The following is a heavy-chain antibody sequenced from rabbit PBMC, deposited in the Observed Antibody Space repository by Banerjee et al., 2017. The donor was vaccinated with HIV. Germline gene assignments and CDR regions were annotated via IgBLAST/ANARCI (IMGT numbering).Heavy chain of an antibody. J-gene: IGHJ4*01. CDR3: ARDLAGVTGWNFNL. V-gene: IGHV1S39*01. CDR2: IDPVFGTT. Sequence: QEQLVESGGGLVQPGGSLKLSCKASGFDFSNYGVSWVRQAPGKGLEWIGYIDPVFGTTYYASWVNGRFTISKTSWTTVTLQMTSLTAADTATYLCARDLAGVTGWNFNLWGQGTLVTVS. D-gene: IGHD4-1*01. CDR1: GFDFSNYG.